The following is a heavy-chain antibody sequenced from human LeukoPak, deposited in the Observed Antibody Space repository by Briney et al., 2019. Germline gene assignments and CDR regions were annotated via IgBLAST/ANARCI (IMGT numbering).Heavy chain of an antibody. Sequence: GGSLRLSCAASGFTFSSYVVSWVRQAPGKGLEWVSAISGTGGSTYYADSVKGRFTISRDNSKNTLYLQMNTLRAEDTAVYYCAKDHSSGYFDYWGQGTLVTVSS. D-gene: IGHD6-25*01. CDR3: AKDHSSGYFDY. CDR2: ISGTGGST. CDR1: GFTFSSYV. V-gene: IGHV3-23*01. J-gene: IGHJ4*02.